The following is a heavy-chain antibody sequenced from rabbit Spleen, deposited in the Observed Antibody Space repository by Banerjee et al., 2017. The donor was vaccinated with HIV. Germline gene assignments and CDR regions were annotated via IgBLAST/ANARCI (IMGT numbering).Heavy chain of an antibody. Sequence: QEQLVESGGGLVQPEGSLTLTCKASGFSFSDRDVMCWVRQAPGKGLEWIACIYVGGVDSPYYASWASGRFTISKTSSTTVTLQMTSLTAADTATYFCARDLVAVIGWNFNLWGQGTLVTVS. J-gene: IGHJ4*01. D-gene: IGHD1-1*01. CDR1: GFSFSDRDV. CDR3: ARDLVAVIGWNFNL. V-gene: IGHV1S45*01. CDR2: IYVGGVDSP.